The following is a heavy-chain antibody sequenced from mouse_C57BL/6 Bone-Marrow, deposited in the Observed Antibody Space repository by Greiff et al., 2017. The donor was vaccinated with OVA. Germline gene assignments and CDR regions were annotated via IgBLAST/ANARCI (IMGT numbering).Heavy chain of an antibody. CDR3: TRSNSNYCDVDY. J-gene: IGHJ2*01. CDR1: GYTFTDYE. CDR2: IDPETGGT. Sequence: QVQLQQPGAELVRPGASVTLSCKASGYTFTDYEMHWVKQTPVHGLEWIGAIDPETGGTAYNQKFKGKAILTADKSSSTAYMELRSLTSEDSAVDYCTRSNSNYCDVDYWGQGTTLTVSS. V-gene: IGHV1-15*01. D-gene: IGHD2-5*01.